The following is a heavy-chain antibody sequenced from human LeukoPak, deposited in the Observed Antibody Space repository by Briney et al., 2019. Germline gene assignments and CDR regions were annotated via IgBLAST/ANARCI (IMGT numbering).Heavy chain of an antibody. Sequence: PGESLRLSCAASAITFSTYAMSWVRQAPGKGLEWVANIKQDGSEKYYVDSVKGRFTISRDNADRSLYLQMTSLRVEDTAVYFCASRYCTGVNCFAASYMCMDVWGKGTTVTVSS. V-gene: IGHV3-7*01. J-gene: IGHJ6*03. CDR1: AITFSTYA. D-gene: IGHD2-8*02. CDR3: ASRYCTGVNCFAASYMCMDV. CDR2: IKQDGSEK.